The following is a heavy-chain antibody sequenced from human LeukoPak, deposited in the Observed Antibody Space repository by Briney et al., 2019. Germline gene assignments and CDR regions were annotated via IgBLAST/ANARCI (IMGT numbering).Heavy chain of an antibody. CDR1: GGSISSYY. CDR2: IYYSGPT. CDR3: ARASTYYYDSSGYGLLHHFDY. J-gene: IGHJ4*02. V-gene: IGHV4-59*08. Sequence: SGTLSLTCTVSGGSISSYYWNWIRQPPGKGLEWIAYIYYSGPTHYNPRIKSRATISVDPSTIPFSLNMSTLTAAVTALYYCARASTYYYDSSGYGLLHHFDYWGQGTLVTVSS. D-gene: IGHD3-22*01.